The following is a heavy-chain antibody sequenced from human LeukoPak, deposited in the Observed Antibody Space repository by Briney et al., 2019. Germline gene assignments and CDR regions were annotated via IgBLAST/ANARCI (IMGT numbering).Heavy chain of an antibody. D-gene: IGHD2-15*01. Sequence: SETLSLTCTVSGGSISSSSYYWGWIRQPPGKGLEWIGSIYYSGSTYYNPSLKSRVTISVDTSKNQFSLKLSSVTAADTAVYYCARVGSWFDPWGQGTLVTVSS. V-gene: IGHV4-39*07. CDR3: ARVGSWFDP. J-gene: IGHJ5*02. CDR2: IYYSGST. CDR1: GGSISSSSYY.